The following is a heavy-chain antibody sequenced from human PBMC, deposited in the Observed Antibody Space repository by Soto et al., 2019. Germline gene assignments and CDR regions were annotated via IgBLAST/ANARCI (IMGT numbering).Heavy chain of an antibody. CDR2: ISGSGGST. CDR1: GFTFSSYA. CDR3: ATRYGSGSYYVASDAFDI. Sequence: LRLSCAASGFTFSSYAMSWVRQAPGKGLEWVSAISGSGGSTYYADSVKGRFTISRDNSKNTLYLQMNSLRAEDTAVYYCATRYGSGSYYVASDAFDIWGQGTMVTVSS. D-gene: IGHD3-10*01. V-gene: IGHV3-23*01. J-gene: IGHJ3*02.